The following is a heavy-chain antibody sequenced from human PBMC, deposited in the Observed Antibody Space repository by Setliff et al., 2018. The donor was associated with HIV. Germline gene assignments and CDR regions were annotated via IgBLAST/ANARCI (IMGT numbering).Heavy chain of an antibody. Sequence: ASVKVSCKASGGTFSTYAISWLRQAPGQGLEWMGGIVPNSGNTGYAQKFQGRVTMTRNTSISTAYMELSSLRSEDTAVYYCARGGEIAAAVRVNWFDPWGQGTLVTVSS. J-gene: IGHJ5*02. CDR1: GGTFSTYA. CDR3: ARGGEIAAAVRVNWFDP. V-gene: IGHV1-8*02. CDR2: IVPNSGNT. D-gene: IGHD6-13*01.